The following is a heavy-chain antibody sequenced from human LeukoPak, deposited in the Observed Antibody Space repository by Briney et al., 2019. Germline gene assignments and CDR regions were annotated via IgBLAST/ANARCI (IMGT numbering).Heavy chain of an antibody. CDR3: ARVYSSSWYRIDY. D-gene: IGHD6-13*01. V-gene: IGHV4-34*01. CDR1: GGSFSGYY. CDR2: INHSGT. Sequence: KSSETLSLTCAVYGGSFSGYYWSWIRQPPGKGLEWIGEINHSGTNYNPSLKSRVTISVDTSKNQFSLKLSSVTAADTAVYYCARVYSSSWYRIDYWGQGTLVTVSS. J-gene: IGHJ4*02.